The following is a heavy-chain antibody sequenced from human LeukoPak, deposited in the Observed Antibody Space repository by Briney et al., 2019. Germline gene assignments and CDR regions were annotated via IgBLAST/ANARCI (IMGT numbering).Heavy chain of an antibody. J-gene: IGHJ3*02. CDR1: GGSISSYY. CDR2: IYYSGST. Sequence: SETLSLTCTVSGGSISSYYWNWIRQPPGKGLEWVGYIYYSGSTNYNPSLKSRVTISVDTSKNQFSLKLSSVTAADTAVYYCARWDNSRGADAFDIWGQGTMVTVSS. CDR3: ARWDNSRGADAFDI. D-gene: IGHD6-13*01. V-gene: IGHV4-59*01.